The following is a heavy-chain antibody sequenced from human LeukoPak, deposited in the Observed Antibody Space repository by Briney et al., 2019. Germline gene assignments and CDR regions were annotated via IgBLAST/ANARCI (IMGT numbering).Heavy chain of an antibody. D-gene: IGHD6-13*01. CDR1: GYTFTSYY. V-gene: IGHV7-4-1*02. Sequence: ASVKVSCKASGYTFTSYYMHWVRQAPGQGLEWMGWINTNTGNPTYAQGFTGRFVFSLDTSVSTAYLQISSLKAEDTAVYYCARDSSYSSSWYYYYYYMDVWGKGTTVTVSS. CDR3: ARDSSYSSSWYYYYYYMDV. CDR2: INTNTGNP. J-gene: IGHJ6*03.